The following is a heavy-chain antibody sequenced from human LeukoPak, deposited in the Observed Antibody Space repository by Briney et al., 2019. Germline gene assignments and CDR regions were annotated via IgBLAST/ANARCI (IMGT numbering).Heavy chain of an antibody. D-gene: IGHD4-17*01. V-gene: IGHV3-30*02. CDR1: GFTFSSYG. J-gene: IGHJ3*02. CDR3: AKDLTTVTTQQI. Sequence: GGSLRLSCAASGFTFSSYGMHWVRQAPGKGLEWVAFIRYDGSNKYYADSVKGRFTIYRDNSKNTLYLQMNSLRAEDTAVYYCAKDLTTVTTQQIWGQGTMVTVSS. CDR2: IRYDGSNK.